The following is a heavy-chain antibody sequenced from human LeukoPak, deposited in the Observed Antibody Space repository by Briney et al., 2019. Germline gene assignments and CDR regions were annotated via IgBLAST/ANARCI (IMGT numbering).Heavy chain of an antibody. V-gene: IGHV4-59*01. CDR3: ARTTEDCSSTSCYQYWFDP. CDR2: IYYSGST. D-gene: IGHD2-2*01. CDR1: GGSINY. J-gene: IGHJ5*02. Sequence: SETLSLTCTVSGGSINYWSWIRQPPGKGLEWIGYIYYSGSTNYNPSLKSRVTISVDTSKNQFSLKLNSVTAADTAVYYCARTTEDCSSTSCYQYWFDPWGQGTPVTVSS.